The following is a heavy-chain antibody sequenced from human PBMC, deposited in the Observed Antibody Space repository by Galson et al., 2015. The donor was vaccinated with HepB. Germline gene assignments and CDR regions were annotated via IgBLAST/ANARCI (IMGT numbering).Heavy chain of an antibody. J-gene: IGHJ3*02. Sequence: SLRLSCAASGFTFYNYAMGWVRQAPGKGQRSVSTITGRGSSTFYSDSVRGRFTISSDNSKNTLHTQMNSLRAEDTAVYYCAKDRLRWELPDAFDIWGQGTMVTVSS. D-gene: IGHD2-15*01. CDR2: ITGRGSST. CDR3: AKDRLRWELPDAFDI. CDR1: GFTFYNYA. V-gene: IGHV3-23*01.